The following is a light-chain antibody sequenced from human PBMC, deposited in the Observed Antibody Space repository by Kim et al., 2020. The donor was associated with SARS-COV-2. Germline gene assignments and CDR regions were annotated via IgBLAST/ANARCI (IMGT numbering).Light chain of an antibody. J-gene: IGLJ2*01. Sequence: GKTAWFTCGGTSIGSKSVHWYQQRPGQAPVLVISYDSVRPSGIPERFSGSNSGNTATVTISRVEAGDEADYYCQVWDSSDDHRVVFGGGTKVTVL. V-gene: IGLV3-21*04. CDR1: SIGSKS. CDR3: QVWDSSDDHRVV. CDR2: YDS.